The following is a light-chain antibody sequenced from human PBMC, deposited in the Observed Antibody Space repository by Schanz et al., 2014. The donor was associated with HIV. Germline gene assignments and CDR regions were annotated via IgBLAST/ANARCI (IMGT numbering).Light chain of an antibody. CDR1: QSVSSY. CDR2: GAS. J-gene: IGKJ2*01. CDR3: QRYNSFSHT. Sequence: EIVLTQSPVILSLSPGERATLSCRASQSVSSYLAWYQKKPGQAPRLLIYGASSRATGIPDRFSGSGSGTDFTLTISRLEPEDFATYYCQRYNSFSHTFGQGTKLDIK. V-gene: IGKV3-20*01.